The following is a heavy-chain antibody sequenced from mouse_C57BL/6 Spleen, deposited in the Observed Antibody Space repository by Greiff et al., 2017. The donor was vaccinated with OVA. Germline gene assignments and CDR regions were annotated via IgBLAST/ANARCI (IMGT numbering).Heavy chain of an antibody. CDR1: GYTFTDYE. CDR2: IDPETGGT. J-gene: IGHJ4*01. Sequence: QVQLKESGAELVRPGASVTLSCKASGYTFTDYEMHWVKQTPVHGLEWIGAIDPETGGTAYNQKFKGKAILTADKSSSTAYMELRSLTSEDSAVYYCTPPSKAMDYWGQGTSVTVSS. CDR3: TPPSKAMDY. V-gene: IGHV1-15*01.